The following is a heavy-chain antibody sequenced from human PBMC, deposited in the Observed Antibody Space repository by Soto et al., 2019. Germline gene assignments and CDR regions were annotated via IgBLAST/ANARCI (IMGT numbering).Heavy chain of an antibody. Sequence: QVQLVQSGAEVKKPGSSVKVSCKASGGTFSSYAISWVRQAPGQGLEWMGGIIPIFGTANYAQKFPGRVTITADESTSTAYMELSSLRSEDTAVYYCARLGTPYYSSSWGNWFDPWGQGTLVTVSS. CDR3: ARLGTPYYSSSWGNWFDP. CDR1: GGTFSSYA. D-gene: IGHD6-13*01. J-gene: IGHJ5*02. V-gene: IGHV1-69*01. CDR2: IIPIFGTA.